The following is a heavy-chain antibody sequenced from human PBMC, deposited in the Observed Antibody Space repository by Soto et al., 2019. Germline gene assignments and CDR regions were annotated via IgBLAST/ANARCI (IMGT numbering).Heavy chain of an antibody. D-gene: IGHD4-17*01. CDR1: GYTFTGYY. V-gene: IGHV1-2*02. Sequence: ASVKVSCKASGYTFTGYYMHWVRQAPGQGREWMGWINPNSGGTNYAQKFQGRVTITRDTYLSTANMELSRMRSDDTAVYYCARDMNRATVTAAYWGQGTLVTVSS. CDR3: ARDMNRATVTAAY. J-gene: IGHJ4*02. CDR2: INPNSGGT.